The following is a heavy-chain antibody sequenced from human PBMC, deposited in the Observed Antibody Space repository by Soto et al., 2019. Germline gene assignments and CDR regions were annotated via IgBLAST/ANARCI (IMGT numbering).Heavy chain of an antibody. Sequence: QVTVKESGPVLVKPTETLTLTCTVSGFSLSNAGLGVSWIRQPPGKALEWLAHIFSNDEKSYSTSLKSRLTNSKDPSKSQVVLTMTNMDPLDTATYYCTSTYSTSWYWFDPWGQGTLVTVSS. CDR1: GFSLSNAGLG. V-gene: IGHV2-26*04. J-gene: IGHJ5*02. CDR2: IFSNDEK. D-gene: IGHD6-13*01. CDR3: TSTYSTSWYWFDP.